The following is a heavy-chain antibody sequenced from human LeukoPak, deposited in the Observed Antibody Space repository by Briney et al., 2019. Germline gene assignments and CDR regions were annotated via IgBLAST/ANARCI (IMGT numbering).Heavy chain of an antibody. J-gene: IGHJ4*02. CDR3: CRRWAAASFDY. D-gene: IGHD6-13*01. CDR2: IYHSGST. Sequence: PSETLSLTCAVSGYSISSGCYWGWIRQPPGKGLEWIGSIYHSGSTYYNPSLKSRVTISVDTSKNQFSLKLSSVTAADTAVYYCCRRWAAASFDYWGQGTLVTVSS. V-gene: IGHV4-38-2*01. CDR1: GYSISSGCY.